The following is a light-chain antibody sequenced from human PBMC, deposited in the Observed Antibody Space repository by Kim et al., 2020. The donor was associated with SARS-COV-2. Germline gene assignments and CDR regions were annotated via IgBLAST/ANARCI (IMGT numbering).Light chain of an antibody. Sequence: ASEGYRVHVACRASLSISSYLNWYQQKLGKAPQLLIFAASNLQSGVPSRFSGSGSGTDFTLTISSLEPEDFAIYYCQQSYNIPWTFGQGTKVDIK. CDR3: QQSYNIPWT. CDR1: LSISSY. CDR2: AAS. J-gene: IGKJ1*01. V-gene: IGKV1-39*01.